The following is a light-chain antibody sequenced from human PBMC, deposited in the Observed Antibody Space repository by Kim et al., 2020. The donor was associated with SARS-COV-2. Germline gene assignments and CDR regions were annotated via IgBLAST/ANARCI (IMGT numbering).Light chain of an antibody. CDR1: QAVGNQ. V-gene: IGKV1-17*01. CDR2: DAF. Sequence: DIQMTQSPSSLSASVGDRVTITCRASQAVGNQLGWFQLKPGKAPKRLIYDAFTLQSGVPSRFSGSASGAEFTLTISSLQSEDFATYYCLLRDSFGQGTKLEI. J-gene: IGKJ2*01. CDR3: LLRDS.